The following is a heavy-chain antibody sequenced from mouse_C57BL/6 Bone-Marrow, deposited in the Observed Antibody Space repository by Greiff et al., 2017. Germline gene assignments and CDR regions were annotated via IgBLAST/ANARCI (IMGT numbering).Heavy chain of an antibody. J-gene: IGHJ1*03. Sequence: QVQLQQPGAELVKPGASVKLSCKASGYTFTSYWMQWVKQRPGQGLEWIGEIDPSDSYTNYTQKFKGKATVTVDTSSSTAYMQLSSLTSEDSAVYYCAVNWDLWYFDVWGRGTTVTVSS. CDR3: AVNWDLWYFDV. CDR1: GYTFTSYW. CDR2: IDPSDSYT. V-gene: IGHV1-50*01. D-gene: IGHD4-1*01.